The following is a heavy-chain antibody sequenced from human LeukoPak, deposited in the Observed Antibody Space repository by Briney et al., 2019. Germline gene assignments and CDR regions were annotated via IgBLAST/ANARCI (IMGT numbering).Heavy chain of an antibody. J-gene: IGHJ6*02. CDR2: IKQDGSEK. V-gene: IGHV3-7*01. CDR3: ARARGVGATKKYYGMDV. D-gene: IGHD1-26*01. Sequence: GGSLRLSCAASGFTFSSYGMSWVRQAPGKGLEWVANIKQDGSEKYYVDSVKGRFTISRDNAKNSLYLQMNSLRAEDTAVYYCARARGVGATKKYYGMDVWGQGTTVTVSS. CDR1: GFTFSSYG.